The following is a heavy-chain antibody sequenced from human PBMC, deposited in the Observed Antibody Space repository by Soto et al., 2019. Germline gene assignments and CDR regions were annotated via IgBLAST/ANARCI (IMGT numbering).Heavy chain of an antibody. CDR2: ISYDGSNK. J-gene: IGHJ4*02. Sequence: QVQLVESGGGVVQPGRSLRLSCAASGFTFSSYGMHWVRQAPGKGLEWVAVISYDGSNKYYADSVKGRFTIARDNSKNTRYLQMNSLRAEDTAVYYCAKGGGFGELLRVGYWGQGTLVTVSS. CDR3: AKGGGFGELLRVGY. CDR1: GFTFSSYG. D-gene: IGHD3-10*01. V-gene: IGHV3-30*18.